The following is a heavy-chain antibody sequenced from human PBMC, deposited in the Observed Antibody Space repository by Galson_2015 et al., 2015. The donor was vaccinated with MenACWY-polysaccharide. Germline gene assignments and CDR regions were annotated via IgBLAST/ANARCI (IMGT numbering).Heavy chain of an antibody. V-gene: IGHV3-74*01. Sequence: SLRLSCAASGFTFSSYWMQWVRQVPGKGLEWVSHIRSDGSRTSDADSVKGRFTISRGNAKNTLYLQMNSLRAEDTAVYYCAIYCSSISCYGGGGPWGQGTLVIVSS. CDR2: IRSDGSRT. J-gene: IGHJ5*02. D-gene: IGHD2-2*01. CDR3: AIYCSSISCYGGGGP. CDR1: GFTFSSYW.